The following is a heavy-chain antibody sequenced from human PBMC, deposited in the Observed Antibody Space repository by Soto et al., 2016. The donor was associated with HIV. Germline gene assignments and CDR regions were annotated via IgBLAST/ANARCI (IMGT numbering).Heavy chain of an antibody. CDR2: INVSAGST. D-gene: IGHD1-26*01. Sequence: QVQLVQSGAEVKKPGASVKVSCKASGYTFTNYYIHWVRQAPGQGLQWLGIINVSAGSTSFARNFQGRVTMTRDTSTSTVYMDLSSLRSEDTAVYYCARDKGGTYYGAIDIWGQGTMVTVSS. J-gene: IGHJ3*02. V-gene: IGHV1-46*03. CDR3: ARDKGGTYYGAIDI. CDR1: GYTFTNYY.